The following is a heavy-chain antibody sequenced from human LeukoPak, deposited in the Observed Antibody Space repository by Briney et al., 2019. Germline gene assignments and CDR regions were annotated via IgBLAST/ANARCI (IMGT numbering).Heavy chain of an antibody. Sequence: ASVKVPCKASGYTFTGYYMHWVRQAPGQALEWMGWINPNSGGTNYAQKFQGRITMTRDTSISTAYMELSRLRSGDTAVYYCARVSRRDSSSWSHWGQGTLVTVSS. D-gene: IGHD6-13*01. CDR1: GYTFTGYY. J-gene: IGHJ4*02. CDR3: ARVSRRDSSSWSH. V-gene: IGHV1-2*02. CDR2: INPNSGGT.